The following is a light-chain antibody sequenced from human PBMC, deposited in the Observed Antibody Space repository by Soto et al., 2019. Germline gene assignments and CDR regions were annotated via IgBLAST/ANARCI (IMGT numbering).Light chain of an antibody. CDR2: EGS. Sequence: QSALTQPASVSGSPGQSITISCTGTSSDVGSYNLVSWYQQYPGKAPKLMIYEGSKRPSGVSNRFSGSKSGNTASLTISGLQAEDEADYYCCSYAGSSWVVFGGGTKVTVL. CDR1: SSDVGSYNL. J-gene: IGLJ2*01. V-gene: IGLV2-23*01. CDR3: CSYAGSSWVV.